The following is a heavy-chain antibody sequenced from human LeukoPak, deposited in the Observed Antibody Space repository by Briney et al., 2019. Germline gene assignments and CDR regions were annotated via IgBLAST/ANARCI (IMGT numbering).Heavy chain of an antibody. V-gene: IGHV4-59*01. CDR2: IYYSGST. CDR3: ARGRFLDAFDI. Sequence: SETLSLTYIVSGGSISTYYWSWIRQPPGKGLEWIGYIYYSGSTKYKPSLKSRVTISVDTSKNQFSLKLSSVTAADTAVYYCARGRFLDAFDIWGQGTMVTVSS. J-gene: IGHJ3*02. CDR1: GGSISTYY. D-gene: IGHD3-3*01.